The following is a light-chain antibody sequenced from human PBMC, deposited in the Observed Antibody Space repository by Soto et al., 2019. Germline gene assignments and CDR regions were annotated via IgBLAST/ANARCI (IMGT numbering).Light chain of an antibody. J-gene: IGKJ1*01. CDR1: QSVTNSY. Sequence: EIVLTQSPDTLSLSPGERVTLSCRASQSVTNSYLAWYQQKPGQGPMLLIHGASSRATGTPDRFSGSGSGKDFTLTISRLEPEDLAVYYCQKYGATPGTFGQGTKLDIK. CDR2: GAS. V-gene: IGKV3-20*01. CDR3: QKYGATPGT.